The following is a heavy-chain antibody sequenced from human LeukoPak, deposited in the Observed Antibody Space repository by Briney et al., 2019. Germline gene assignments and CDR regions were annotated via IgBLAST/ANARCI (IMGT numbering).Heavy chain of an antibody. D-gene: IGHD3-22*01. Sequence: GGSLRLSCAASGFSFSNYYMTWVRQAPGKGLEWVANIKQDGSEKYYVDSVKGRFSIPRDNAKNSLYLQMNSLRAEDTAVYFCARVVYYDSSGYYRGGFDYWGQGTLVTVSS. J-gene: IGHJ4*02. CDR1: GFSFSNYY. V-gene: IGHV3-7*01. CDR3: ARVVYYDSSGYYRGGFDY. CDR2: IKQDGSEK.